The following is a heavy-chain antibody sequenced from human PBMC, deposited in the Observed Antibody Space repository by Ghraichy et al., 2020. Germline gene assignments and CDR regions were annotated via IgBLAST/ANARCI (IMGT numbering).Heavy chain of an antibody. J-gene: IGHJ4*02. CDR2: ISSSSSYI. V-gene: IGHV3-21*01. CDR3: ASSSLTYYYDSSGRIDY. CDR1: GFTFSSYS. D-gene: IGHD3-22*01. Sequence: GESLNISCAASGFTFSSYSMNWVRQAPGKGLEWVSSISSSSSYIYYADSVKGRFTISRDNAKNSLYLQMNSLRAEDTAVYYCASSSLTYYYDSSGRIDYWGQGTLVTVSS.